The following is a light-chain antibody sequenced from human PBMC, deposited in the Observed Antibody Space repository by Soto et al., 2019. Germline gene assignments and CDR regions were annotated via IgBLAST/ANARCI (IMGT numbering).Light chain of an antibody. J-gene: IGLJ1*01. CDR2: GVN. V-gene: IGLV2-14*01. CDR3: SSYTTGSTLPWV. Sequence: QSSLTQQASLSGSPGQSITISCTGSSNDIGTYEYVSWHQHHPGRAPKLIIFGVNDRPSGISDRFSGSKSGNTASLTIFGLQLEDEAVYYCSSYTTGSTLPWVFGTGTKVTVL. CDR1: SNDIGTYEY.